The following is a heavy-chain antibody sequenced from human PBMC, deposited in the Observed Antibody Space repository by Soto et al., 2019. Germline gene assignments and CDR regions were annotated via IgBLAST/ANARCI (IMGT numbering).Heavy chain of an antibody. CDR1: GFTFSSYA. V-gene: IGHV3-23*01. CDR2: ISGGGGNR. Sequence: LRLSCAASGFTFSSYAMSWVRQAPGKGLEWVSGISGGGGNRYYADSVKGRFTISRDNSKNTLYLQMNSLRAEDTAVYYCAKGGSYSVGARPDYWGQGTLVTVSS. CDR3: AKGGSYSVGARPDY. D-gene: IGHD1-26*01. J-gene: IGHJ4*02.